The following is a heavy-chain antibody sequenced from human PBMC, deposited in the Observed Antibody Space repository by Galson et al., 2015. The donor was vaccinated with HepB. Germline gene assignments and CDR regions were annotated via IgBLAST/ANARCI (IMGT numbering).Heavy chain of an antibody. J-gene: IGHJ4*02. CDR3: ARGVSCSGGSCYNAHDY. D-gene: IGHD2-15*01. V-gene: IGHV3-21*01. CDR1: GFTFSSYS. CDR2: ISSSSSYI. Sequence: SLRLSCAASGFTFSSYSMDWVRQAPGKGLEWVSSISSSSSYIYYADSVKGRFTISRDNAKNSLYLQMNSLRAEDTAAYYCARGVSCSGGSCYNAHDYWGQGTLVTVSS.